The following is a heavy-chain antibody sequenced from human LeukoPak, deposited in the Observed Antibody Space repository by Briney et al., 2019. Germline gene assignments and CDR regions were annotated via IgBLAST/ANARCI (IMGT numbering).Heavy chain of an antibody. V-gene: IGHV4-4*02. CDR3: ARRRITMVRGVIIYFDY. J-gene: IGHJ4*02. D-gene: IGHD3-10*01. CDR1: GGSISSSNW. Sequence: PSGTLSLTCAVSGGSISSSNWWSWVRQPPGKGLEWIGEIYHSGSTNYNPSLKSRVTISVDKSKNQFSLKLSSVTAADTAVYYCARRRITMVRGVIIYFDYWGQGTLVTVSS. CDR2: IYHSGST.